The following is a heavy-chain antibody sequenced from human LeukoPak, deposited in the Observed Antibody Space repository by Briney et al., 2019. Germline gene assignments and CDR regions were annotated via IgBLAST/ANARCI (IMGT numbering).Heavy chain of an antibody. CDR1: GFTFSSYA. J-gene: IGHJ5*02. CDR3: ARAFYGSGHNWFDP. D-gene: IGHD3-10*01. CDR2: ISYDGSNK. Sequence: GRSLRLSCAASGFTFSSYAMHWVRQAPGKGLEWVAVISYDGSNKYYADSVKGRFTIYRDNSKNTLYLQMNSLRAEDTAVYYCARAFYGSGHNWFDPWGQGTLVTVSS. V-gene: IGHV3-30-3*01.